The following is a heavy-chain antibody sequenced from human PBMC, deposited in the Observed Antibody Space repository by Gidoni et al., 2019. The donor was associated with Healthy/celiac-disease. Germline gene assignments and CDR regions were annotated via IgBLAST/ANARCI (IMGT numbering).Heavy chain of an antibody. V-gene: IGHV3-30-3*01. CDR1: GFTFSSYA. Sequence: QVQLVESGGGVVQPGRSLRLSCAASGFTFSSYAMHWVRQAPGKGLEWVAVISYDGSNKYYADSVKGRFTISRDNSKNTLYLQMNSLRAEDTAVYYCARGITILGWGQGTLVTVSS. D-gene: IGHD3-3*01. CDR2: ISYDGSNK. J-gene: IGHJ4*02. CDR3: ARGITILG.